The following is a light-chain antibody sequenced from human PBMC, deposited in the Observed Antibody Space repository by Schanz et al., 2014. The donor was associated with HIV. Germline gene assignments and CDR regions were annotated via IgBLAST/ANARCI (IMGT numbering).Light chain of an antibody. Sequence: ELVLTQSPGILSLSPGERATLSCRASQTISSAYLAWYQQRPGQAPRLLIYGASSRATGIPDRFSGSGSGTDFTLTISRLEPEDFAVYYCQQYDTSPITFGPGTKVDIK. J-gene: IGKJ3*01. V-gene: IGKV3-20*01. CDR3: QQYDTSPIT. CDR1: QTISSAY. CDR2: GAS.